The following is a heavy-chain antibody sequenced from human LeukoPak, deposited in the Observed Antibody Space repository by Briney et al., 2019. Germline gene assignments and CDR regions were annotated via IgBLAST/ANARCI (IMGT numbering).Heavy chain of an antibody. V-gene: IGHV4-39*01. D-gene: IGHD3-10*01. CDR1: GGSISSSSYY. CDR2: IYYSGST. CDR3: ARPHSGIGLWVY. J-gene: IGHJ4*02. Sequence: SETLCLTCTVSGGSISSSSYYWGWIRQPPGKGLGWIGSIYYSGSTYYNPSLKSRVTISVDTSKNQFSLKLSSVTAADTAVYYCARPHSGIGLWVYWGQGTLVTVSS.